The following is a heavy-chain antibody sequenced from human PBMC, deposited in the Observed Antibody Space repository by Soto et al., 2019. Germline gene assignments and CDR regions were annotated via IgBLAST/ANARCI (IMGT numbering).Heavy chain of an antibody. D-gene: IGHD3-10*01. V-gene: IGHV3-53*01. CDR3: ARDLSMVRGLIPMDV. CDR1: GLTVSTNY. CDR2: MYAAGTT. J-gene: IGHJ6*02. Sequence: EVQLVESGGGLIQPGGSLRLSCVASGLTVSTNYMSWVRQAPGKGLEWVSLMYAAGTTYYADSVKGRFTISRDDSKNTLYLQMNSLTVEDTAVYYCARDLSMVRGLIPMDVWGQGTTVTVSS.